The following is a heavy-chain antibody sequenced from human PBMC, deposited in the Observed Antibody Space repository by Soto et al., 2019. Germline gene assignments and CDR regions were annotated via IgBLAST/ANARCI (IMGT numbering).Heavy chain of an antibody. D-gene: IGHD6-6*01. CDR2: IYYSGST. CDR3: ARVVQLVRPYYMDV. Sequence: SETLSLTCTVSGGSISSYYWSWIRQPPGKGLEWIGYIYYSGSTNYNPSLKSRVTISVDTSKKQFSLKLTAVTAADTAVYYCARVVQLVRPYYMDVWGKGTTVTVSS. V-gene: IGHV4-59*01. J-gene: IGHJ6*03. CDR1: GGSISSYY.